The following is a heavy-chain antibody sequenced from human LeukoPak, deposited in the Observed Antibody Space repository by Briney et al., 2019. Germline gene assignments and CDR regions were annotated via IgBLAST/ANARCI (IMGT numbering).Heavy chain of an antibody. V-gene: IGHV3-30*02. J-gene: IGHJ4*02. CDR1: GFTFSSYG. CDR2: IRYDGSNK. D-gene: IGHD3-22*01. CDR3: AKDSYYYDSSGYYYGPGFDY. Sequence: LPGGSLRLSCAASGFTFSSYGMHWVRQAPGKGLEWVAFIRYDGSNKYYADSVKGRFTISRDNSKSTLYLQMNSLRAEDTAVYYCAKDSYYYDSSGYYYGPGFDYWGQGTLVTVSS.